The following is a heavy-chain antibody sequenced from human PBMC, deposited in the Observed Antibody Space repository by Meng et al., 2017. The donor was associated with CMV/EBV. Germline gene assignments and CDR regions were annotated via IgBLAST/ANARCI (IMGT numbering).Heavy chain of an antibody. V-gene: IGHV4-30-4*08. D-gene: IGHD3-3*01. CDR3: ASATIFGPEGDY. CDR1: GGSISSGDYY. J-gene: IGHJ4*02. CDR2: IYYSGST. Sequence: QVQLQESGPGLVKPSQTLSPPCTVSGGSISSGDYYWSWIRRPPGKGLEWIGYIYYSGSTYYNPSLKSRVTISVDTSKNQFSLKLSSVTAADTAVYYCASATIFGPEGDYWGQGTLVTVSS.